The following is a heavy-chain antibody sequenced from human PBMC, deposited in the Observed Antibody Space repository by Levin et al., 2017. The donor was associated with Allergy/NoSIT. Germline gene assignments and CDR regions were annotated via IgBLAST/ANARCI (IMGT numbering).Heavy chain of an antibody. CDR3: ARWYYYDSSGYYPFDY. J-gene: IGHJ4*02. Sequence: GESLKISCAASGFTFDDYGMSWVRQAPGKGLEWVSGINWNGGSTGYADSVKGRFTISRDNAKNSLYLQMNSLRAEDTALYHCARWYYYDSSGYYPFDYWGQGTLVTVSS. CDR1: GFTFDDYG. D-gene: IGHD3-22*01. CDR2: INWNGGST. V-gene: IGHV3-20*01.